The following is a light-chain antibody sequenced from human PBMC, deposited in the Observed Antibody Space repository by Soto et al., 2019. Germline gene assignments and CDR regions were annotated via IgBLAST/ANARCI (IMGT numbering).Light chain of an antibody. CDR3: SSYTSTSTLV. CDR2: EVS. V-gene: IGLV2-14*01. J-gene: IGLJ1*01. CDR1: SSDVGGYNF. Sequence: QSALTQPASVSGSPGQSITISCTGTSSDVGGYNFVSWYQQHPGKAPKLMIYEVSSRPSGVSNRFSGSKSGDTASLTISGLQAEDEADYYCSSYTSTSTLVFGTVTKVTVL.